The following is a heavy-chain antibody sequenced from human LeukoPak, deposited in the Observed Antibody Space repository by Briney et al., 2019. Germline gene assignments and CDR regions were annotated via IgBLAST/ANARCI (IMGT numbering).Heavy chain of an antibody. Sequence: SETLSLTCGVSGGSIRSSNWWSWIRQPPGKGLEWIGEIFHSGSTHYNPSLKSRVTISVDKSKNQFFLKLSSVTAADTAVYYCARDNISGSSSNRPDNFDIWGQGTMVTVSS. D-gene: IGHD1-26*01. CDR1: GGSIRSSNW. V-gene: IGHV4-4*02. CDR2: IFHSGST. J-gene: IGHJ3*02. CDR3: ARDNISGSSSNRPDNFDI.